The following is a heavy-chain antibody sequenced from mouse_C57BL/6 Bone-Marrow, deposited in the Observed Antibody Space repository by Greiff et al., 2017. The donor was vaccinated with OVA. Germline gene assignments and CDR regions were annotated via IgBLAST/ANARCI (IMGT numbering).Heavy chain of an antibody. CDR1: GYTFTDYY. CDR3: ARGDYDYDEAMDY. D-gene: IGHD2-4*01. V-gene: IGHV1-19*01. Sequence: EVQLQQSGPVLVKPGASVKMSCKASGYTFTDYYMNWVKQSPGKSLEWIGVINPYNGGTSYNQKFKGKATLTGDKSSSTAYMELNSLTSEDSAVDYCARGDYDYDEAMDYWGQGTSVTVSS. J-gene: IGHJ4*01. CDR2: INPYNGGT.